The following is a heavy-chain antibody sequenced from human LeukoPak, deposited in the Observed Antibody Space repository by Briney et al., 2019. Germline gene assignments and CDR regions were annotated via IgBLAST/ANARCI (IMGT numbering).Heavy chain of an antibody. V-gene: IGHV1-2*02. Sequence: ASVKVSCRASGYTFTGYYMHWVRQAPGQGLEWMGWINPNSGGTNYAQKFQGRVTMTRDTPISTAYMELSRLRSDDTAVYYCARDLLYYYDSSGYYYNYWGQGTLVTVSS. CDR3: ARDLLYYYDSSGYYYNY. D-gene: IGHD3-22*01. CDR1: GYTFTGYY. CDR2: INPNSGGT. J-gene: IGHJ4*02.